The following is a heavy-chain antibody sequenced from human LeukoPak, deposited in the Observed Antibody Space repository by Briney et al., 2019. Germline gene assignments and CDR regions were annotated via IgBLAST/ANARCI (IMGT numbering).Heavy chain of an antibody. V-gene: IGHV1-46*01. Sequence: VASVKVSCKASGYTFTSYYMHWVRQAPGQGLEWMGIINPSGGSTSYAQKFQGRVTMTRDMSTSTVYMELSSLRSEDTAVYYCARGHYYDSSGYYYEEYWGQGTLVTVSS. D-gene: IGHD3-22*01. J-gene: IGHJ4*02. CDR3: ARGHYYDSSGYYYEEY. CDR1: GYTFTSYY. CDR2: INPSGGST.